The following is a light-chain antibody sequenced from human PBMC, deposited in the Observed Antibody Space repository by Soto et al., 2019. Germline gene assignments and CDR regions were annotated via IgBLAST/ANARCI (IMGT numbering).Light chain of an antibody. CDR1: SSDVGAYNY. J-gene: IGLJ1*01. CDR3: SSYAGNYVYV. V-gene: IGLV2-11*01. Sequence: QSVLTQPRSVSGSRGQSVTISCTGSSSDVGAYNYVSWYQRHAGKGPKLIIHDVSVRPSGVPDRFSASKSDNTASLTISGLQTEDEADYYCSSYAGNYVYVFGSGTKVTVL. CDR2: DVS.